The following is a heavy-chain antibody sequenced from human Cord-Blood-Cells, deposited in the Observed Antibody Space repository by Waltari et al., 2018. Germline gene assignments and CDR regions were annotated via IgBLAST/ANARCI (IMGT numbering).Heavy chain of an antibody. J-gene: IGHJ4*02. V-gene: IGHV1-69*09. CDR1: GRPFSSYA. Sequence: QVQLVQSGAEVTKPGSSVKVSCKASGRPFSSYAISWVRQAPGQGLEWMGRIIPILGIANYAQKFQGRVTITADKSTSTAYMELSSLRSEDTAVYYCASNYYGSGSYFDYWGQGTLVTVSS. CDR2: IIPILGIA. D-gene: IGHD3-10*01. CDR3: ASNYYGSGSYFDY.